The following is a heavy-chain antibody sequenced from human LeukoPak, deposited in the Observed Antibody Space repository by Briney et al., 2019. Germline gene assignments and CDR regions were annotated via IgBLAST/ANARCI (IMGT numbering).Heavy chain of an antibody. Sequence: SETLSLTCTVSGGSISSYYWSWIRQPAGKGLEWIGRIYTSGSTNYNPSLKSRVTMSVDTSKNQFSLKLSSVTAADTAVYYCARGRGTYYDILTGYYISGYFDYWGQGTLVTVSS. CDR2: IYTSGST. J-gene: IGHJ4*02. CDR1: GGSISSYY. CDR3: ARGRGTYYDILTGYYISGYFDY. D-gene: IGHD3-9*01. V-gene: IGHV4-4*07.